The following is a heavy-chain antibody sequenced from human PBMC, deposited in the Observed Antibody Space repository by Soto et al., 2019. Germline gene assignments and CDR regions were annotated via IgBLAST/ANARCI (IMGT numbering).Heavy chain of an antibody. CDR1: GFTCSSYD. CDR2: ILVGGST. J-gene: IGHJ3*02. Sequence: GGALTLSCAASGFTCSSYDMSWVRQAPGKGLEWVSTILVGGSTHYPDSVKGRLTISRVNSKNTVFLQMNSLAAGDTAVYYCAKATAPVGGAFDISGQGTMVTVSS. V-gene: IGHV3-23*01. D-gene: IGHD3-3*01. CDR3: AKATAPVGGAFDI.